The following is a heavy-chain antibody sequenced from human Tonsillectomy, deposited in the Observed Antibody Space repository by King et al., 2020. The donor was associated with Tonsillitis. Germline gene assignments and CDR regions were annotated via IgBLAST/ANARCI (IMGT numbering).Heavy chain of an antibody. D-gene: IGHD6-19*01. Sequence: QLVQSGAEVKEPGSSVKVSCKASGGTFSHYAITWVRQAPGQGLEWMGRIIPLIGVGNSAQNFQDRVTITADKFTSIVYMELTSLRFEDTAVYYCARLDSAIAVTHAFDIWGQGTMVTVFS. CDR2: IIPLIGVG. CDR1: GGTFSHYA. V-gene: IGHV1-69*04. CDR3: ARLDSAIAVTHAFDI. J-gene: IGHJ3*02.